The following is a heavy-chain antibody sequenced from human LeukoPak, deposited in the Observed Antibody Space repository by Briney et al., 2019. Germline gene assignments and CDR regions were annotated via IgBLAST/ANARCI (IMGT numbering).Heavy chain of an antibody. D-gene: IGHD2-15*01. CDR3: ARCRGGSCYSSGYFDY. CDR1: GFTFSSYS. Sequence: GGSLRLSCAASGFTFSSYSMNWVRQAPGRGLEWVSSTGSSSSSIYYTDSVKGRFTISRDNAKNSLYLQMNSLRAEDTAMYYCARCRGGSCYSSGYFDYWGQGTLVTVSS. J-gene: IGHJ4*02. CDR2: TGSSSSSI. V-gene: IGHV3-21*01.